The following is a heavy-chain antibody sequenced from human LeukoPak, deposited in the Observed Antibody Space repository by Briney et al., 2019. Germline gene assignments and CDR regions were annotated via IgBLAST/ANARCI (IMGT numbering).Heavy chain of an antibody. J-gene: IGHJ6*03. D-gene: IGHD6-25*01. CDR3: AKDDIEAAATGYMDV. V-gene: IGHV3-23*01. CDR2: ISASGGLT. CDR1: GITFTNYV. Sequence: PGGSLRLSCAASGITFTNYVMSWVRQAPGKGLEWVSAISASGGLTFYADSVQGRFTISRDNSRNTLYLQMNSLRAEDTAVYYCAKDDIEAAATGYMDVWGKGTTVTISS.